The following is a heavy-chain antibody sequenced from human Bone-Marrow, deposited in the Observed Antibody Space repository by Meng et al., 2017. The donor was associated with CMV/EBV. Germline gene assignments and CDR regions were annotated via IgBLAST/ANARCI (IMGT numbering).Heavy chain of an antibody. CDR2: IYYSGST. D-gene: IGHD3-22*01. J-gene: IGHJ6*02. Sequence: SETLSLTCTVSGGSVSSGSYYWSWIRQPPGKGLEWIGYIYYSGSTNYNPSLKSRVTISVDTSKKPFSLKLSSVTAAAPAVYYCSRTWGYYDSSGYFLYYYYGMDVWGQGTTVTVSS. CDR3: SRTWGYYDSSGYFLYYYYGMDV. V-gene: IGHV4-61*01. CDR1: GGSVSSGSYY.